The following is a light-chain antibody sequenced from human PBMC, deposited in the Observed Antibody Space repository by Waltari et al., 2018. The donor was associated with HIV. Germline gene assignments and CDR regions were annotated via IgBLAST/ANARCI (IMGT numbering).Light chain of an antibody. CDR2: SDN. J-gene: IGLJ1*01. V-gene: IGLV1-44*01. CDR3: ATWDDSLGTYV. Sequence: QSVLTQPPSASGTPGQRVTISCSGGNSNTGSNTVNWYRQLPGTAPNPLIYSDNHRPSGVPDRISGSKSGTSASLAISGLQSEDEADYYCATWDDSLGTYVFGTATKVTVL. CDR1: NSNTGSNT.